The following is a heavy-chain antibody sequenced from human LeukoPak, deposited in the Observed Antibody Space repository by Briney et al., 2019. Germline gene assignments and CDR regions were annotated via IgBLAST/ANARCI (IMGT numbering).Heavy chain of an antibody. CDR3: AKRAVAGTGRAFDY. V-gene: IGHV3-23*01. J-gene: IGHJ4*02. D-gene: IGHD6-19*01. CDR2: ISGSGGTT. Sequence: PGGSLRLSCVPSGITFSNSALSWVRQAPGKGLEWVSGISGSGGTTDYADSVKGRFTISRDNSKNTLYLQMNSLRAEDTAVYYCAKRAVAGTGRAFDYWGQGTLVTVSS. CDR1: GITFSNSA.